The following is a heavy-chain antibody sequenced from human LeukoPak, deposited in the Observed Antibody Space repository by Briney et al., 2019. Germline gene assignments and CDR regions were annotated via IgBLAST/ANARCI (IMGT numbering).Heavy chain of an antibody. CDR1: GGSISSYY. CDR3: AAVFYYDSSGYPGPFDH. CDR2: IYYSGST. J-gene: IGHJ4*02. D-gene: IGHD3-22*01. Sequence: PSETLSLTCTVSGGSISSYYWNWIRQPPGKGLEWIGYIYYSGSTNYNPSLKSRVTISVDTSKNQFSLKLSSVTAADTAVYYCAAVFYYDSSGYPGPFDHWGQGTLVTVSS. V-gene: IGHV4-59*01.